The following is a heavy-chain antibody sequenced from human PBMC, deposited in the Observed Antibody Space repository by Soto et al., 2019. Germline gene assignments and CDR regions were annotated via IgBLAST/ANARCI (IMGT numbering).Heavy chain of an antibody. CDR2: IIYDGSNK. CDR3: AAELGNSGYDGHDY. V-gene: IGHV3-30-3*01. CDR1: GFTFRSYG. Sequence: QVQLVESGGGVVQPGRSLRLSCAASGFTFRSYGMHWVRQAPGKGLEWVAVIIYDGSNKYYADSVQGRFTISRDNSKNTLYLQMNSLRAEDTAVYYCAAELGNSGYDGHDYWGQGTLVTVSS. D-gene: IGHD5-12*01. J-gene: IGHJ4*02.